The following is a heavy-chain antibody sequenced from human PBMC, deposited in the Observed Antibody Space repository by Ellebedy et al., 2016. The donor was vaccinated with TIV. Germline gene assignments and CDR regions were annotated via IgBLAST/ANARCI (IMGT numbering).Heavy chain of an antibody. Sequence: SETLSLTCNVSGDSMSSGDYFWKWIRQHPVKGLEWIGYTSSSGRSNRNPSLKSRVTISVDTSKRQFSLKLTSVSAADTAVYYCARWFGELLYVRWFDTWGQGTLVTVSS. CDR2: TSSSGRS. CDR1: GDSMSSGDYF. D-gene: IGHD3-10*01. J-gene: IGHJ5*02. CDR3: ARWFGELLYVRWFDT. V-gene: IGHV4-31*03.